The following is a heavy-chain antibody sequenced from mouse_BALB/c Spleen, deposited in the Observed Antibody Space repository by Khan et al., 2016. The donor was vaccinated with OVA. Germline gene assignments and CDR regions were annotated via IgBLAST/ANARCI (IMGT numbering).Heavy chain of an antibody. J-gene: IGHJ3*01. Sequence: VQLQESGAELVRPGVSVKISCKGSGYTFTDYAMHWVKQSHAKSLEWIGVISTYYGDVDYSQKFKGKATMTVDRSSSTAYMELARLTSEASASGCCARGWKFAYWGQGTLVTVSA. CDR2: ISTYYGDV. CDR3: ARGWKFAY. V-gene: IGHV1S137*01. CDR1: GYTFTDYA.